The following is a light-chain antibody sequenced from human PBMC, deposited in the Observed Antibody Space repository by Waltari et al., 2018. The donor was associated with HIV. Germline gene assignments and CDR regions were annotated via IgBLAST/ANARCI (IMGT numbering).Light chain of an antibody. CDR2: GVS. V-gene: IGLV2-14*03. Sequence: QSALTQPASVSGSPGQSITIPCNGTTTDIGGYNYFSWYQRHPDKAPKLIIFGVSNRPSGISSRFSGSKSGNTASLTISGLQAEDEADYYCCSYTKLTTHYVLFGGGTKLTVL. CDR3: CSYTKLTTHYVL. CDR1: TTDIGGYNY. J-gene: IGLJ2*01.